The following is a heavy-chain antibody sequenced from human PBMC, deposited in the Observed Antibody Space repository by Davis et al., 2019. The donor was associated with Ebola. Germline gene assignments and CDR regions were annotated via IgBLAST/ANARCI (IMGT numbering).Heavy chain of an antibody. CDR3: AKGQMALTGGFFDY. CDR2: ISWNSGSI. Sequence: PGGSLRLSCAASGFTFSSYAMHWVRQAPGKGLEWVSGISWNSGSIGYADSVKGRFTISRDNAKNSLYLQMNSLRAEDTALYYCAKGQMALTGGFFDYWGQGTLVTVSS. J-gene: IGHJ4*02. CDR1: GFTFSSYA. V-gene: IGHV3-9*01. D-gene: IGHD5-24*01.